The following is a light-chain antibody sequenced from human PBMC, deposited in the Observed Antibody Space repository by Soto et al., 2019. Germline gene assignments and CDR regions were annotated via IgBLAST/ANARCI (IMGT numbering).Light chain of an antibody. V-gene: IGKV1-39*01. CDR3: QQSYRTPLT. J-gene: IGKJ4*01. CDR1: QSVSRY. CDR2: AVF. Sequence: DIQLAQSPSSLSASIGDRVTITCRASQSVSRYLNWYQHKPGSAPNLLIYAVFSLQSGVPSRFRGTGSGTDFTLTISNLQPEDFATYYCQQSYRTPLTFGGGTRVGIK.